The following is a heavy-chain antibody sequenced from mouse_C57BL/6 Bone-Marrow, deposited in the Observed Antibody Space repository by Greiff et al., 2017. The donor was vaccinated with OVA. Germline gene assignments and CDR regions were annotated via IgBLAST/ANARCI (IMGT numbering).Heavy chain of an antibody. Sequence: QVQLQQPGAELVRPGSSVKLSCKASGYTFTSYWMHWVKQRPIQGLEWIGNIDPSDSETHYNQKFKDKATLTVDKSSSTAYMQLSSLTSEDSAAYYCARNYGSSFYFDYWGQGTTLTVSS. CDR1: GYTFTSYW. V-gene: IGHV1-52*01. CDR3: ARNYGSSFYFDY. J-gene: IGHJ2*01. CDR2: IDPSDSET. D-gene: IGHD1-1*01.